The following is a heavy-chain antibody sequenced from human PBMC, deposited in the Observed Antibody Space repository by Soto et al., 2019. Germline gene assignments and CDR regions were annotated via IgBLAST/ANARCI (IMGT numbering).Heavy chain of an antibody. J-gene: IGHJ6*04. CDR3: ARDFPPGRFLEWPV. Sequence: PSETLSLTCTVSGGSISSYYWSWIRQPPGKGLEWIGYIYYSGSTNYNPSLKSRVTISVDTSKNQFSLKLSSVTAADTAVYYCARDFPPGRFLEWPVWGNGTTVTVSS. CDR1: GGSISSYY. D-gene: IGHD3-3*01. CDR2: IYYSGST. V-gene: IGHV4-59*01.